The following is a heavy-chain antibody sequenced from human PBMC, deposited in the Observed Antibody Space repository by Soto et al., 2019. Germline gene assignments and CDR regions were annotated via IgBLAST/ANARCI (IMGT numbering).Heavy chain of an antibody. V-gene: IGHV1-2*04. CDR1: GYTFTGYY. J-gene: IGHJ5*02. CDR2: INPNSGGT. CDR3: AREAYDSSGDNWFDP. D-gene: IGHD3-22*01. Sequence: QVQLVQSGAEVKKPGASVKVSCKASGYTFTGYYMHWVRQAPGQGLEWMGWINPNSGGTNYAQKFQGWVTMTRDTSSSTAYMELSRLRSDDTAVYYCAREAYDSSGDNWFDPWGQGTLVTVSS.